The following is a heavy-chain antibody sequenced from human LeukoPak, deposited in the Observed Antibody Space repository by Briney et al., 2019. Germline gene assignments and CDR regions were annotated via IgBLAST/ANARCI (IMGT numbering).Heavy chain of an antibody. CDR3: ARQGRRGYSYGPGGY. D-gene: IGHD5-18*01. J-gene: IGHJ4*02. Sequence: PSETLSLTCTVSGGSITNYYWSWIRQPPGKGLEWIGCIYHSGSTNYNPSLKSRVTISVDTSKNQFSLKLSSVTAADTAVYYCARQGRRGYSYGPGGYWGQGTLVTVSS. CDR1: GGSITNYY. V-gene: IGHV4-59*08. CDR2: IYHSGST.